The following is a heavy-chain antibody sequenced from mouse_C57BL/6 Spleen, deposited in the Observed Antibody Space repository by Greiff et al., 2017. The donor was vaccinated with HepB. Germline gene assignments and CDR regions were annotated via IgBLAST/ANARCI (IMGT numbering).Heavy chain of an antibody. CDR3: ARGGLRGSSYRYYFDY. Sequence: QVQLKQSGAELVKPGASVKISCKASGYAFSSYWMNWVKQRPGKGLEWIGQIYPGDGDTNYNGKFKGKATLTADKSSSTAYMQLSSLTSEDSAVYFCARGGLRGSSYRYYFDYWGQGTTLTVSS. CDR1: GYAFSSYW. CDR2: IYPGDGDT. D-gene: IGHD1-1*01. V-gene: IGHV1-80*01. J-gene: IGHJ2*01.